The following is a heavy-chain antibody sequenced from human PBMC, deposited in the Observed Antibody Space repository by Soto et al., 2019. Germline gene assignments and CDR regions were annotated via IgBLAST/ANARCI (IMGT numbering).Heavy chain of an antibody. J-gene: IGHJ4*02. V-gene: IGHV3-30*18. D-gene: IGHD2-15*01. Sequence: QVQLVESGGGVVQPGRSLRLSCAASGFTFSSYGMHWVRQAPGKGLEWVAVISYDGSNKYYADSVKGRFTISRDNSKNTLYLQMNSLRAEDTAVYYCAKPLVVTEVGFDYWGQGTLVTVSS. CDR3: AKPLVVTEVGFDY. CDR2: ISYDGSNK. CDR1: GFTFSSYG.